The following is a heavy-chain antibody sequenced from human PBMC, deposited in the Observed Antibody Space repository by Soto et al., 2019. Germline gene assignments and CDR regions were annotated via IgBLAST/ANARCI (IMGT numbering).Heavy chain of an antibody. CDR1: GGSISSYY. CDR2: IYYSGST. D-gene: IGHD4-4*01. Sequence: PSETLSLTGTVSGGSISSYYWSWIRQPPGKGLEWIGYIYYSGSTNYNPSLKSRVTISVDTSKNQFSLKLSSVTAADTAVYYCASTPGYYSNYAFDYWGQGTLVTVSS. J-gene: IGHJ4*02. CDR3: ASTPGYYSNYAFDY. V-gene: IGHV4-59*01.